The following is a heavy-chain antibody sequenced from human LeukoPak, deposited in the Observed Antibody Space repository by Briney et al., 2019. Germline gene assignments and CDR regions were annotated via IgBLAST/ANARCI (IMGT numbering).Heavy chain of an antibody. J-gene: IGHJ6*02. D-gene: IGHD6-19*01. CDR3: ARGYSSCWPDEIYFYYGMDV. CDR2: IYYSGST. V-gene: IGHV4-59*01. Sequence: SETLSLTCSVSGGSISSYYWSWIRQPPGKGLEGIRYIYYSGSTNYNPSLKSRVTISVDTSKNQFSLKLSSVTAADTAVYYCARGYSSCWPDEIYFYYGMDVWGQGTTVTVSS. CDR1: GGSISSYY.